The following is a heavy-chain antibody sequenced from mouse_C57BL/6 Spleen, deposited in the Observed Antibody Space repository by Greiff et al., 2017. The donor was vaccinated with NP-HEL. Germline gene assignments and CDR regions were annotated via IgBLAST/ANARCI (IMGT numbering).Heavy chain of an antibody. D-gene: IGHD3-3*01. J-gene: IGHJ3*01. Sequence: QVQLKQSGAELMKPGASVKLSCKATGYTFTGYWIEWVKQRPGHGLEWIGAILPGSGSTNYTEKFKGQATFTADTSSNTVYMQLSSLTTEDTAIYYCARTRGPGQFAYWGQGTLLTVSA. CDR1: GYTFTGYW. V-gene: IGHV1-9*01. CDR2: ILPGSGST. CDR3: ARTRGPGQFAY.